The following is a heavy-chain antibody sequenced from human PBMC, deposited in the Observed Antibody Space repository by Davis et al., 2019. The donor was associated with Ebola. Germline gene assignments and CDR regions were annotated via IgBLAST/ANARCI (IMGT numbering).Heavy chain of an antibody. CDR3: TTAGEKHGMDV. V-gene: IGHV3-15*07. D-gene: IGHD3-16*01. J-gene: IGHJ6*02. Sequence: PGGSLRLSCAASGFAFTSVWMNWVRQAPGKGLEWVGHIKSKTNGGTTDYAAPVKGRFTISRDDSEHTLYLQMNSLKTEDTAVYYCTTAGEKHGMDVWGQGTTVTVSS. CDR2: IKSKTNGGTT. CDR1: GFAFTSVW.